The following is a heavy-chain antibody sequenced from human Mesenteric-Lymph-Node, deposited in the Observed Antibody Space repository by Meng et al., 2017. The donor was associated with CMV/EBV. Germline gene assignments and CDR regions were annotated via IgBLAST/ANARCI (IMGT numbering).Heavy chain of an antibody. CDR2: TYYRSKWYN. V-gene: IGHV6-1*01. D-gene: IGHD2-15*01. J-gene: IGHJ6*02. CDR3: ARAGGGNGYGMDV. CDR1: GDSVSSNSAA. Sequence: SETLSLTCAISGDSVSSNSAAWNWIMQSPSRGLEWLGRTYYRSKWYNDYAVSVKSRITINPDTSKNQFSLQLNSVTPEDTAVYYCARAGGGNGYGMDVWGQGTTVTVSS.